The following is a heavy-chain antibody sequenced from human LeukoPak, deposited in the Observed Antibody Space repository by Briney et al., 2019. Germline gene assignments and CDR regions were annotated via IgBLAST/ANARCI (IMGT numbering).Heavy chain of an antibody. Sequence: PGGSLRLSCAASGLTLSGFSMNWVRQAPGKGLEWVTIISDGGRSNYADSVEGRFTISRDNSKNTLYLQMSSLRAEDTAVYYRASTSGYDFWDMGYWGQGTLVTVSS. D-gene: IGHD5-12*01. CDR1: GLTLSGFS. CDR2: ISDGGRSN. V-gene: IGHV3-30*03. CDR3: ASTSGYDFWDMGY. J-gene: IGHJ4*02.